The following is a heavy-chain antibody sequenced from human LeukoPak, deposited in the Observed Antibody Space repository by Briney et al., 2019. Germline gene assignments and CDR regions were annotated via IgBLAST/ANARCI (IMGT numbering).Heavy chain of an antibody. CDR1: GGTFSSYA. D-gene: IGHD6-13*01. Sequence: GASVKVSCKASGGTFSSYAISWVRQAPGQGLEWMGGIIPIFGTANYAQKFQGRVTITADESTSTAYMELNSLRAEDTAVYYCAREGMFQQLPRGDAFDIWGQGTMVTVSS. J-gene: IGHJ3*02. CDR2: IIPIFGTA. V-gene: IGHV1-69*13. CDR3: AREGMFQQLPRGDAFDI.